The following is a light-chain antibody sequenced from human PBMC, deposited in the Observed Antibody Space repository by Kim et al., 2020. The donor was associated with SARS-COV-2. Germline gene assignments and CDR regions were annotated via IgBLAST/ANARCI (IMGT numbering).Light chain of an antibody. CDR3: QQYNNWPYT. J-gene: IGKJ2*01. V-gene: IGKV3D-15*01. CDR2: DAS. Sequence: EIVMTQSPATLSVSPGERATLSCRASQSVSSNLAWYQQKPGQAPRLLIYDASTRAAGIPARFSGSGSETEFTLTISSLQSEDFAVYYCQQYNNWPYTFGQGTKLEI. CDR1: QSVSSN.